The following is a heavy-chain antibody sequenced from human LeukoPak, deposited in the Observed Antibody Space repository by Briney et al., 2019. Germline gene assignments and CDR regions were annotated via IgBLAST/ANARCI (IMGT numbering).Heavy chain of an antibody. CDR3: ARGGEIVVVTATLDY. V-gene: IGHV1-18*01. D-gene: IGHD2-21*02. CDR2: ISAYNGNT. J-gene: IGHJ4*02. Sequence: ASVKVSCKASGYTFTSYGISWVRQAPGQGLEWMGRISAYNGNTNYAQKLKGRVTMTTDTSTSTAYMELRSLRSDDTAVYYCARGGEIVVVTATLDYWGQGTLVTVSS. CDR1: GYTFTSYG.